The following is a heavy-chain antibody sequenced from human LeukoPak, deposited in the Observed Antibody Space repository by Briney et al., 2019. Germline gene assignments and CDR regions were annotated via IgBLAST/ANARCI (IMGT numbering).Heavy chain of an antibody. CDR2: ISWNSGSI. Sequence: PGGSLRLSCAASGFTFDDYAMHWVRQAPGKGLEWVSGISWNSGSIGYADSVKGRFTISRDNAKNSLYLQMNSLRAEDMALYYCAKGGYSNSPGYMDVWGKGTTVTVSS. J-gene: IGHJ6*03. CDR3: AKGGYSNSPGYMDV. D-gene: IGHD6-13*01. V-gene: IGHV3-9*03. CDR1: GFTFDDYA.